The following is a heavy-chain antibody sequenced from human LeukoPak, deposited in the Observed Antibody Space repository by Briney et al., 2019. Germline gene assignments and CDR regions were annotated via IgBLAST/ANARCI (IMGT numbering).Heavy chain of an antibody. V-gene: IGHV1-18*01. CDR2: ISAYNGNT. CDR3: VRDLAGTVVVVPAPSYFDY. Sequence: ASVKVSCKASGYTFTSYGISWVRQAPGQGLEWMGWISAYNGNTNYAQKLQGRVTMTTDTSTSTAYMELRSLRSDDTAVYYCVRDLAGTVVVVPAPSYFDYWGQGTLVTVSS. CDR1: GYTFTSYG. J-gene: IGHJ4*02. D-gene: IGHD2-15*01.